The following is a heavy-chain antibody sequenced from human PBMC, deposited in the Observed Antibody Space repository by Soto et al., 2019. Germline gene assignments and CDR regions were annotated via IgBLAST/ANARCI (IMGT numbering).Heavy chain of an antibody. CDR3: ARDSRTGTTSYGMDV. J-gene: IGHJ6*02. CDR1: GYTFTGYY. V-gene: IGHV1-2*04. CDR2: INPNSGGT. D-gene: IGHD1-7*01. Sequence: QVQLVQSGAEVKKPGASVKVSCKASGYTFTGYYMHWVRQAPGQGLEWMGWINPNSGGTNYAQKFQGWVTMTRDTSXXTAYMELSRLRSDDTAVYYCARDSRTGTTSYGMDVWGQGTTVTVSS.